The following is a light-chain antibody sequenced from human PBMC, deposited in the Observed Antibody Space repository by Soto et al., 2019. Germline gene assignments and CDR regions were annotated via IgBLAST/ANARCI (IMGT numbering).Light chain of an antibody. CDR2: DAS. V-gene: IGKV1-13*02. CDR3: QQFNSDPQT. Sequence: AIQLTQSPSSLSASVGDRVSLTCRASQGISSALAWYQQKPGKGPKLLIYDASSLESGVPSRFSGSGSGTDFTLTISSLLPEDSATYYCQQFNSDPQTFGQGTKVEIK. J-gene: IGKJ1*01. CDR1: QGISSA.